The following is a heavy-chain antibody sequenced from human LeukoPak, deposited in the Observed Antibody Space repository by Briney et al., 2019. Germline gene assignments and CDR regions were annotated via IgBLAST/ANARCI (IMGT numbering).Heavy chain of an antibody. CDR3: ARVGDYGDYYYYYMDV. V-gene: IGHV1-2*02. Sequence: GASVKVSCKASGYTFTGYYMHWVRQAPGQGLEWMGWINPNSGGTNYAQKFQGRVTMTRDTSISTAYMELSRLRSDDTAVYYCARVGDYGDYYYYYMDVRGKGTTVTVSS. D-gene: IGHD4-17*01. CDR2: INPNSGGT. J-gene: IGHJ6*03. CDR1: GYTFTGYY.